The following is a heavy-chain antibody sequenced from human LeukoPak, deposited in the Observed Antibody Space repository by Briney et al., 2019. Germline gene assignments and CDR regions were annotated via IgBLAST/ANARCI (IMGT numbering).Heavy chain of an antibody. J-gene: IGHJ3*02. CDR3: VKAQNWGSGAYDI. V-gene: IGHV3-64*01. Sequence: GGSLRLSCAASGFTFSPYAFHWVRQAPGKGLEFVSAISNDGGTTYYANSVKGSFTMSRDNSKNTLYLQMGSLRVEDMAVYYCVKAQNWGSGAYDIWGQGTMVTVSP. D-gene: IGHD3-16*01. CDR1: GFTFSPYA. CDR2: ISNDGGTT.